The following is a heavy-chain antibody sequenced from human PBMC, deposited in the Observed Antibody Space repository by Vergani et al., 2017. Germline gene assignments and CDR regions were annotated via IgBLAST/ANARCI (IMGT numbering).Heavy chain of an antibody. CDR2: ISAYNGNT. V-gene: IGHV1-18*01. CDR3: ARFRHYYCSSTSCYGFDP. J-gene: IGHJ5*02. D-gene: IGHD2-2*01. Sequence: QVQLVQSGAEVKTPGASVKVSCKASGYTFTSYGISWVRQAPGQGLEWMGWISAYNGNTNYAQKLQGRVTMTTDTSTSTAYMELRSLRSDDTAVYYCARFRHYYCSSTSCYGFDPWGQGTLVTVSS. CDR1: GYTFTSYG.